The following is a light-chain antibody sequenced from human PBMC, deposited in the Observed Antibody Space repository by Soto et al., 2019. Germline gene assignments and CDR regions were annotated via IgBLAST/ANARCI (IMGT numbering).Light chain of an antibody. V-gene: IGKV2-28*01. CDR2: LGS. CDR3: MQALQTPFT. J-gene: IGKJ3*01. Sequence: DLVMTQSALSLPVTPGEPASISCRTSPSLLHSNGYNYLDWYLQKPGQSPQLLIYLGSNRASGVPDRFSGSGSGTDFTLKISRVEAEDVGVYYCMQALQTPFTFGPGTKVDIK. CDR1: PSLLHSNGYNY.